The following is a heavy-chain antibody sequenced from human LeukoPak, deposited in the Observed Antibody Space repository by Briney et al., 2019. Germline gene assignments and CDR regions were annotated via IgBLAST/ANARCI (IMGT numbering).Heavy chain of an antibody. CDR2: ISSSGSTI. D-gene: IGHD3-10*02. V-gene: IGHV3-48*04. J-gene: IGHJ6*04. CDR3: AELGITMIGGV. Sequence: GGSLRLSCAVSGFTFDNYWMSWVRQAPGKGLEWVSYISSSGSTIYYADSVKGRFTISRDNAKNSLYLQMNSLRAEDTAVYYCAELGITMIGGVWGKGTTVTISS. CDR1: GFTFDNYW.